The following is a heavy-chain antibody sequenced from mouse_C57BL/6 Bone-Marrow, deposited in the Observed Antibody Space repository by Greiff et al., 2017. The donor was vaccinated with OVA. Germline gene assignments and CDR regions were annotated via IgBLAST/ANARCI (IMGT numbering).Heavy chain of an antibody. J-gene: IGHJ4*01. CDR1: GFNIKDDY. Sequence: EVQLQQSGAELVRPGASVKLSCTASGFNIKDDYMHWVKQRPEQGLEWIGWIDPENGDPESASKFQGKATITADTSSNTAYLQLSSLTSEDTAVYYCTTLYGSPFYAMDYWGQGTSVTVSS. D-gene: IGHD1-1*01. V-gene: IGHV14-4*01. CDR2: IDPENGDP. CDR3: TTLYGSPFYAMDY.